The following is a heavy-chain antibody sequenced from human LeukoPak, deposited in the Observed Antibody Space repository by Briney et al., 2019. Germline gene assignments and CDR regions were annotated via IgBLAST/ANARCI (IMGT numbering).Heavy chain of an antibody. J-gene: IGHJ3*02. V-gene: IGHV3-23*01. CDR3: ARDKYSYDSSGYRPDDAFDI. CDR1: GFTFSSYA. Sequence: GGSLRLSCAASGFTFSSYAMSWVRQAPGKGLEWVSAISGSGGSTYYADSVKGRFTISRDNSKNTLYLQMNSLRAEDTAVYYCARDKYSYDSSGYRPDDAFDIWGQGTMVTVSS. CDR2: ISGSGGST. D-gene: IGHD3-22*01.